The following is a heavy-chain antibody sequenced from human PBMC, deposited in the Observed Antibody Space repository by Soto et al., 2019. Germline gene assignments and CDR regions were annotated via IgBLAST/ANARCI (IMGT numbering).Heavy chain of an antibody. J-gene: IGHJ4*02. D-gene: IGHD5-12*01. V-gene: IGHV3-23*01. CDR1: GFTFSSYA. CDR2: ISGSGGST. CDR3: AKVRDGYNFVRIDNY. Sequence: GGSLRLSCAASGFTFSSYAMSWVRQAPGKGLEWVSAISGSGGSTYYADSVKGRFTISRDNSKNTLYLQMNSLRAEDTAVYYCAKVRDGYNFVRIDNYWGQGTLVTVSS.